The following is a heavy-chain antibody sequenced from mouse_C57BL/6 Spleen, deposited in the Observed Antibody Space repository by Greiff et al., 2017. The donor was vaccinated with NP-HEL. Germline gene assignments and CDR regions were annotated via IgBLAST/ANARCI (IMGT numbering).Heavy chain of an antibody. CDR3: ARGYYGSSSWFAD. Sequence: EVKLVESGGGLVKPGGSLKLSCAASGFTFSDYGMHWVRQAPEKGLEWVAYISSGSSTIYYADTVKGRFTISRDNAKNTLFLQMTSRRSEDTAMYYCARGYYGSSSWFADWGQGTLVTVSA. D-gene: IGHD1-1*01. V-gene: IGHV5-17*01. CDR1: GFTFSDYG. J-gene: IGHJ3*01. CDR2: ISSGSSTI.